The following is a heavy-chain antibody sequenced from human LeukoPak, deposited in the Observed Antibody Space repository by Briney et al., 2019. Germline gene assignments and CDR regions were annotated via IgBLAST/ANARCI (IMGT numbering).Heavy chain of an antibody. J-gene: IGHJ4*02. Sequence: SVKVSRKASGGTFSSYAISWVRQAPGQGLEWMGGIIPIFGTANYAQKFQGRVTITTDESTSTAYMELSSLRSEDTAVYYCASSYSSSKAIDYWGQGTLVTVSS. D-gene: IGHD6-6*01. CDR1: GGTFSSYA. CDR2: IIPIFGTA. CDR3: ASSYSSSKAIDY. V-gene: IGHV1-69*05.